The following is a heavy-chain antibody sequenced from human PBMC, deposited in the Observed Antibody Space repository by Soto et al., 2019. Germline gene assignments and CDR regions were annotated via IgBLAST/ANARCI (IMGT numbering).Heavy chain of an antibody. J-gene: IGHJ5*02. V-gene: IGHV1-69*01. D-gene: IGHD2-2*02. CDR1: GGTFSSYA. Sequence: QVQLVQSGAEVKKPGSSVKVSCKASGGTFSSYAISWVRQAPGQGLEWMGGIIPIFGTANYAQKFQGIVTITADESTSTAYMELSSLRSEDTAVYYCAREAYCSSTSCYTEDWFDPWGQGTLVTVSS. CDR2: IIPIFGTA. CDR3: AREAYCSSTSCYTEDWFDP.